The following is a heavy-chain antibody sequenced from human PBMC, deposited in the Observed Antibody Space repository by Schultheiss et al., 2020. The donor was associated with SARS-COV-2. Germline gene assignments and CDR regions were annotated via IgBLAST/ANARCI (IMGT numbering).Heavy chain of an antibody. CDR3: ARDQVGGSSSWPLWH. D-gene: IGHD6-13*01. CDR1: GFTFSSYA. J-gene: IGHJ1*01. CDR2: IRNKANSYTT. V-gene: IGHV3-72*01. Sequence: GGSLRLSCAASGFTFSSYAMSWVRQAPGKGLEWVGRIRNKANSYTTEYAASVKGRFTVSRDDSKNSLFLQMNSLKIEDTAVYYCARDQVGGSSSWPLWHWGQGTLVTVSS.